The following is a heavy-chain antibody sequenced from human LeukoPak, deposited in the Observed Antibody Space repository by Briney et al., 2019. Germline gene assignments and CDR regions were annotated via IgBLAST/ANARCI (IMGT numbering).Heavy chain of an antibody. V-gene: IGHV4-4*07. CDR2: IYTSGSI. D-gene: IGHD4-17*01. CDR3: ARDHRRDYGDYHFDY. Sequence: SETLSLTXIVSGGSISSYYWSLIRQPAGKGLEWIGRIYTSGSINYNPSLKSRVTMSVDTSKNQFSLKLTSLTAADTAVYYCARDHRRDYGDYHFDYWGQGTLVTVSS. CDR1: GGSISSYY. J-gene: IGHJ4*02.